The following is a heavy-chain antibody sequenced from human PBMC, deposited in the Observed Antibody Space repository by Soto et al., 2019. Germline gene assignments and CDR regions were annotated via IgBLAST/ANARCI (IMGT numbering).Heavy chain of an antibody. CDR1: GYTFTSYY. CDR2: IDPSGGST. Sequence: ASVKVSCKASGYTFTSYYMHWVRQAPGQGLEWMGIIDPSGGSTSYAQKFQGRVTMTRDTSTSTVYMELSSLRSEDTAVYYCARHKGFWSGYYKGALGYWGQGTLVTVSS. J-gene: IGHJ4*02. CDR3: ARHKGFWSGYYKGALGY. D-gene: IGHD3-3*01. V-gene: IGHV1-46*01.